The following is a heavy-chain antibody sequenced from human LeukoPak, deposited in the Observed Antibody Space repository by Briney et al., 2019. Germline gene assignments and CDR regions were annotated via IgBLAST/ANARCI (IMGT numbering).Heavy chain of an antibody. CDR1: GFTFSNAW. CDR2: IKSKTDGGTT. V-gene: IGHV3-15*01. CDR3: TTDPTKKLWWSPLEGRADI. D-gene: IGHD2-21*01. J-gene: IGHJ3*02. Sequence: PGGSLRLSCAASGFTFSNAWMSWVRQAPGKGLEWVGRIKSKTDGGTTDYAAPVKGRFTISRDDSKNTLYLQMNSLKTEDTAVYYCTTDPTKKLWWSPLEGRADIWGQGTMVTVSS.